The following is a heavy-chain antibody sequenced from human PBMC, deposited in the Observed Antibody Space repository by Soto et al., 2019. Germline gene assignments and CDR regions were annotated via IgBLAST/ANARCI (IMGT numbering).Heavy chain of an antibody. V-gene: IGHV4-39*01. J-gene: IGHJ4*02. CDR3: VRHRTSVISKAYFYX. CDR1: GGSVSNINYY. CDR2: VYYRGRS. D-gene: IGHD4-4*01. Sequence: PSETLSLTFTVSGGSVSNINYYWGWIRQSPGKGLELIGRVYYRGRSYSKSSVKSRVTISVDTSKNQFSLNLNSVTASDTAVYFCVRHRTSVISKAYFYXWGPGALFTVSX.